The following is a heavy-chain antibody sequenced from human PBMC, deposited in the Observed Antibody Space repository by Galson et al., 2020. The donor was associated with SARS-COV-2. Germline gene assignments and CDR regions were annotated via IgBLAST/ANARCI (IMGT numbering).Heavy chain of an antibody. D-gene: IGHD3-10*01. CDR1: GFTFSNYG. CDR3: SKDMFMAKVRGVTLLDQ. J-gene: IGHJ4*02. CDR2: ISSDGSTQ. Sequence: PGGSLRLSCAASGFTFSNYGMHWVRQAPGKGLEWVAVISSDGSTQHYPDSVKDRFTISRDNSKNTVYLHMSSLRAEDTAVYFCSKDMFMAKVRGVTLLDQWGQGTLVAVSS. V-gene: IGHV3-30*18.